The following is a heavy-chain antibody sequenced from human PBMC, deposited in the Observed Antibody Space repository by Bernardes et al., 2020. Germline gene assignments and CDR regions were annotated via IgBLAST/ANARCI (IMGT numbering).Heavy chain of an antibody. J-gene: IGHJ4*02. D-gene: IGHD2-15*01. CDR1: GFTFSSYW. V-gene: IGHV3-23*01. CDR3: AKDVFWWQLDS. Sequence: GGSLRLSCAASGFTFSSYWMSWVRQAPGKGLEWVSGIGGDGNTHYADSVRGRFSISRDNSNNMLFLQMDSLRAEDTAMYYCAKDVFWWQLDSWGQGALVTVSS. CDR2: IGGDGNT.